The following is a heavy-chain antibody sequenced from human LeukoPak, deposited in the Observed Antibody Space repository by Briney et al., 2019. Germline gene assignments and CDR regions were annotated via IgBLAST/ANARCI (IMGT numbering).Heavy chain of an antibody. CDR2: IIPIFGTA. J-gene: IGHJ5*02. D-gene: IGHD3-3*01. Sequence: ASVKVSCKASGGTFSSYAISWVRQVPGQGLEWMGGIIPIFGTANYAQKFQGRVTITADKSTSTAYMELSSLRSEDTAVYYCARDKENYDFWSGYYQGKNWFDPWGQGTLVTVSS. V-gene: IGHV1-69*06. CDR3: ARDKENYDFWSGYYQGKNWFDP. CDR1: GGTFSSYA.